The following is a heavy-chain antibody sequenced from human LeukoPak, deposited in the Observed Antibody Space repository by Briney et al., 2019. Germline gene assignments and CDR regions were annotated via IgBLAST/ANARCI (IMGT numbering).Heavy chain of an antibody. CDR2: INHSGSA. Sequence: PSETLSLTCAVYGGSFSGYYWSWIRQPPGKGLEWIGDINHSGSANYNPSLKSRVTISVDTSKNQFSLKLSSVTAADTAVYYCARPRDYGGNSVGYYFDYWGQGTLVTVSS. D-gene: IGHD4-23*01. J-gene: IGHJ4*02. CDR3: ARPRDYGGNSVGYYFDY. V-gene: IGHV4-34*01. CDR1: GGSFSGYY.